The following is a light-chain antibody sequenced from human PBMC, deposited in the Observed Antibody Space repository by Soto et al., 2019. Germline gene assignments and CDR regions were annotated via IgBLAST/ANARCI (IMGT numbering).Light chain of an antibody. CDR3: AVWDDSLNGGV. CDR1: SSNFGSNT. V-gene: IGLV1-44*01. CDR2: SNT. Sequence: QSVLTQPPSVSETPGQRVTISCSGSSSNFGSNTVNWYRQLPETAPKLLIYSNTQRPSGVPDRFSGSNSGTSASLAISGLQSEDEADDYCAVWDDSLNGGVFGTGTKVTVL. J-gene: IGLJ1*01.